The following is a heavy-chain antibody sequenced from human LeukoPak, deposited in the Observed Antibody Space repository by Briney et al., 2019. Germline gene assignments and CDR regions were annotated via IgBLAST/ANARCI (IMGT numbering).Heavy chain of an antibody. D-gene: IGHD3-3*01. V-gene: IGHV3-30-3*01. Sequence: GGSLRLSCAASGFTFSSYAMHWVRQAPGKGLEWVAVISYDGSNKYYADSVKGRFTISRDNSKNTLYLQMNSLRAEDTAVYYCASGESWGQGTLATVSS. J-gene: IGHJ5*02. CDR1: GFTFSSYA. CDR3: ASGES. CDR2: ISYDGSNK.